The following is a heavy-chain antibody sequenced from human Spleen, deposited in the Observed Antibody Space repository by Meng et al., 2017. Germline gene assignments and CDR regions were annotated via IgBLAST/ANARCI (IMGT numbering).Heavy chain of an antibody. J-gene: IGHJ4*02. D-gene: IGHD6-13*01. CDR2: VLASGST. V-gene: IGHV4-61*02. CDR3: ARTLLAAAGRGFYFDF. Sequence: SETLSLTCIVSGASVSSGSYYWSWIRQPAGKGLEWIGRVLASGSTNFNPSLKSRVTISVDKSKNHLSLELTSVTAADTAVYYCARTLLAAAGRGFYFDFWGQGMVVTVSS. CDR1: GASVSSGSYY.